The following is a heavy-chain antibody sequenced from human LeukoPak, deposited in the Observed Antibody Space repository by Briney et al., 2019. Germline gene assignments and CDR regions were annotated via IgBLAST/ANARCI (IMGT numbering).Heavy chain of an antibody. Sequence: PGGSLRLSCAASGFTFSGYSMNWVRQAPGKGPEWISYINNDRSSIADSVKGRFIISRDTAENSLFLRMNSLRVEDTALYYCARDTDWSFDYWGQGILVTVSS. J-gene: IGHJ4*02. D-gene: IGHD2-21*01. CDR1: GFTFSGYS. V-gene: IGHV3-48*01. CDR2: INNDRSS. CDR3: ARDTDWSFDY.